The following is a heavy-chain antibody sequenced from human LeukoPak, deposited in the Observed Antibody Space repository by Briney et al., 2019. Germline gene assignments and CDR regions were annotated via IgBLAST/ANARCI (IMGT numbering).Heavy chain of an antibody. D-gene: IGHD3-10*01. CDR2: LSGSGGGT. J-gene: IGHJ4*02. CDR1: GITLSNYG. Sequence: GGSLRLSCAVSGITLSNYGMSWVRQAPGKGLEWVAGLSGSGGGTNYADSVQGRFTISRDNPKNTLYLQMNSLRAENTAVYFCAKRGVVIRVFLVGFHKEAYYFDSWGQGALVTVSS. CDR3: AKRGVVIRVFLVGFHKEAYYFDS. V-gene: IGHV3-23*01.